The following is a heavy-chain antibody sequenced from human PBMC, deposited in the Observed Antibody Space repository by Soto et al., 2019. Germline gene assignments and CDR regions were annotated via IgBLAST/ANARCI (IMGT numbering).Heavy chain of an antibody. D-gene: IGHD5-18*01. Sequence: GGSLRLSCSPSGFTFGDYAMNWFRQAPGKGLEWVGFIKSKAFGGTPEYAASVKGRFTISRDDSMSIAYLQMNSLKTDDTAVYYCTRDHYGRGFSSGAFDSWGQGTPVTVSS. CDR2: IKSKAFGGTP. V-gene: IGHV3-49*03. J-gene: IGHJ4*02. CDR3: TRDHYGRGFSSGAFDS. CDR1: GFTFGDYA.